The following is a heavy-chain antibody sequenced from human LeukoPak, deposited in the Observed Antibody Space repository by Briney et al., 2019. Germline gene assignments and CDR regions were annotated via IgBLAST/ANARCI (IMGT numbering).Heavy chain of an antibody. D-gene: IGHD3-9*01. J-gene: IGHJ4*02. Sequence: GGSLRLSCVASGFTFSSYPMIWVRQAPGKGLESVSYISDSGTVIHYADSVKGRFTLSRDNAKNSLNVQMSSLSAEDTAVYYCARVVGGMTGADYWGQGTLVTVSS. CDR1: GFTFSSYP. CDR3: ARVVGGMTGADY. CDR2: ISDSGTVI. V-gene: IGHV3-48*04.